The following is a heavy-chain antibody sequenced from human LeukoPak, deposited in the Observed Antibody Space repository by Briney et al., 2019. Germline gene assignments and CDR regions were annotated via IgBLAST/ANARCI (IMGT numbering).Heavy chain of an antibody. Sequence: GGSLRLSCAASGFAFSSYGMHWVRQAPGKGLEWVTFMQYDTYNEYYAESVKGRFTISRDNAKNSLYLQMNSLRAEDTAVYYCATYSSSNGREFQYWGQGTLVIVSS. CDR2: MQYDTYNE. CDR1: GFAFSSYG. CDR3: ATYSSSNGREFQY. D-gene: IGHD2-2*01. J-gene: IGHJ1*01. V-gene: IGHV3-30*02.